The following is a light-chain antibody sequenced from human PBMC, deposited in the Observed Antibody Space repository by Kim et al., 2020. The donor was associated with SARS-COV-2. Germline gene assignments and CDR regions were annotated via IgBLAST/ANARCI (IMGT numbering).Light chain of an antibody. J-gene: IGKJ2*01. CDR2: GVS. V-gene: IGKV3-20*01. Sequence: EIVLTQSPGTLSLSPGERATLSCRASQSVRFLTWYQQKPGQAPRLLMYGVSSRATGIPDRFSGSGSGTDFTLTISRLEPEDLAVYYCQHYDGSQYIFGQGTKLEI. CDR3: QHYDGSQYI. CDR1: QSVRF.